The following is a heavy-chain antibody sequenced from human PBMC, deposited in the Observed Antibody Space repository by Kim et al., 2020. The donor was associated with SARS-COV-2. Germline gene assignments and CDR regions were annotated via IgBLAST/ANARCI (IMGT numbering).Heavy chain of an antibody. J-gene: IGHJ6*03. CDR2: ISHNGRTI. Sequence: GGSLRLSCAASGFSLSDHQMTWVRQAPGKGLEYLSHISHNGRTIHQVESVEGRFTISRDNAKNSLYLQMNSLRVEDTAVYYCARVGGTSFDYYYHMDVWG. CDR3: ARVGGTSFDYYYHMDV. D-gene: IGHD1-26*01. CDR1: GFSLSDHQ. V-gene: IGHV3-11*01.